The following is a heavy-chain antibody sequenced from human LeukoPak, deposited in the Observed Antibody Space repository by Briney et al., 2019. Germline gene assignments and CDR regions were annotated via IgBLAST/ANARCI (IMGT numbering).Heavy chain of an antibody. Sequence: GESLKISCKGSGYSFTSYWIGWVRQMPGKGLEWMGIIYPGDSDTRYSPSFQGQVTISADKSISTAYLQWSRLKASDTAMCYCARAARIAAAPWFDPWGQGTLVTVSS. J-gene: IGHJ5*02. V-gene: IGHV5-51*01. CDR2: IYPGDSDT. CDR3: ARAARIAAAPWFDP. CDR1: GYSFTSYW. D-gene: IGHD6-13*01.